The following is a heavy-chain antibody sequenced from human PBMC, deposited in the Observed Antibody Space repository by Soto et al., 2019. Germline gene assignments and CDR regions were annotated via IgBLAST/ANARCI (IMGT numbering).Heavy chain of an antibody. Sequence: QVQLQESGPGLVKPSGTLSLTCTVSGASISSGYWWSWVRQPPGKGLEWIGEIYGSGTANHSPSLKSRVTISVDKSKDQVSLSLNSVTAADTAVYYCAASPGWWRLDYWGQGTLVTVS. CDR3: AASPGWWRLDY. V-gene: IGHV4-4*02. D-gene: IGHD6-19*01. CDR1: GASISSGYW. CDR2: IYGSGTA. J-gene: IGHJ4*02.